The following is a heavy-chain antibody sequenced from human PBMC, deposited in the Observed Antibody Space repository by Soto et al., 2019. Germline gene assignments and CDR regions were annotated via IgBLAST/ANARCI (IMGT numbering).Heavy chain of an antibody. CDR1: GGSISSSSYY. CDR2: IYYSGST. J-gene: IGHJ4*02. Sequence: SETLSLTCTVSGGSISSSSYYWGWIRQPPGKGLEWIGSIYYSGSTYYNPSLKSRVTISVDTSKNQFSLKLSSVTAADTAVYYCARLNSSGWFDYWGQGTLVTVSS. V-gene: IGHV4-39*07. CDR3: ARLNSSGWFDY. D-gene: IGHD6-19*01.